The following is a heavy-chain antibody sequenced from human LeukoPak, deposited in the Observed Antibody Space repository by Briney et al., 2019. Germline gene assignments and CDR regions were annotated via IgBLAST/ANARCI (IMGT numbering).Heavy chain of an antibody. J-gene: IGHJ5*02. CDR3: ARDRGYSTFDN. Sequence: QPGGSLRLSCAASGFPFSNYWMSWVRQAPGKGLEWAANMKEDGGEINYVDSVKGRFTISRDNAKNSLYLHMNSLRVEDTAVYYCARDRGYSTFDNWGQGTLVTVSS. CDR2: MKEDGGEI. V-gene: IGHV3-7*01. CDR1: GFPFSNYW. D-gene: IGHD4-23*01.